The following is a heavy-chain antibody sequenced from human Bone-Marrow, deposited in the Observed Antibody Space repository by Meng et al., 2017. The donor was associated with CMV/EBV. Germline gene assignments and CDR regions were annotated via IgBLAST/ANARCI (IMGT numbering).Heavy chain of an antibody. CDR2: IIPIFGTA. D-gene: IGHD2-15*01. CDR1: GGTFSSYA. CDR3: AREVADHPLDY. Sequence: SVKVSCKASGGTFSSYAISWVRQAPGQGLEWMGGIIPIFGTANYAQKLQGRVTMTTDTSTSTAYMELRSLRSDDTAVYYCAREVADHPLDYWGQGTLVTVSS. J-gene: IGHJ4*02. V-gene: IGHV1-69*05.